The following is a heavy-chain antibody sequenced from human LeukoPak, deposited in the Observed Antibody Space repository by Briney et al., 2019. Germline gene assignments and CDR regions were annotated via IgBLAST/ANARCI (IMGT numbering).Heavy chain of an antibody. CDR1: GYTFTSYG. J-gene: IGHJ5*02. CDR3: ARAPMTTVTTVGWFDP. Sequence: ASVKVSCKASGYTFTSYGISWVRQAPGQGLEWMGWISAYNGNTNYAQKLQGRVTMTTDTPTSTAYMELRSLRSDDTAVYYCARAPMTTVTTVGWFDPWGQGTLVTVSS. D-gene: IGHD4-17*01. V-gene: IGHV1-18*01. CDR2: ISAYNGNT.